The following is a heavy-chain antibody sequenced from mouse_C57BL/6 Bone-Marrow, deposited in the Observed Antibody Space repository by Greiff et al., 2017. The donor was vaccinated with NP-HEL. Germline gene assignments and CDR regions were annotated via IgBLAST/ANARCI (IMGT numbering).Heavy chain of an antibody. V-gene: IGHV14-4*01. J-gene: IGHJ3*01. CDR3: TTIVWAWFAY. CDR2: IDPENGAT. CDR1: GFNIKDDY. D-gene: IGHD4-1*01. Sequence: VQLQQSGAELVRPGASVKLSCTASGFNIKDDYMHWVKQRPEQGLEWIGWIDPENGATEYASKFQGKATITADTSSNTAYLQLSSLTSEDTAVYYCTTIVWAWFAYWGQGTLVTVSA.